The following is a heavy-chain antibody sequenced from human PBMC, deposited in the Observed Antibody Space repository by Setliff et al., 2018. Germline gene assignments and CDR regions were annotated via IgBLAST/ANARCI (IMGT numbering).Heavy chain of an antibody. CDR3: AREAKRNVVVVVAATPVY. V-gene: IGHV1-46*01. Sequence: VASVKVSCKASGYTSTSYYMHWVRQAPGQGLEWMGIINPSGGSTSYAQKFQGRVTMTRDTSTSTVYMELSSLRSEDTAVYYCAREAKRNVVVVVAATPVYWGQGTLVTVSS. D-gene: IGHD2-15*01. CDR2: INPSGGST. CDR1: GYTSTSYY. J-gene: IGHJ4*02.